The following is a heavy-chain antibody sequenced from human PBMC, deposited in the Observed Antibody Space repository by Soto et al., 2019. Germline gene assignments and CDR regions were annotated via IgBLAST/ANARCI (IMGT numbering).Heavy chain of an antibody. CDR3: AKDKSYGDYDGYYYYGMDV. J-gene: IGHJ6*02. CDR1: GFTFSSYA. V-gene: IGHV3-23*01. Sequence: GGSLRLSCAASGFTFSSYAMSWVRQAPGKGLEWVSAISGSGGSTYYADSVKGRFTISRDNSKNTLYLQMNSLRAEDTAVYYCAKDKSYGDYDGYYYYGMDVWGQGTTVTVSS. D-gene: IGHD4-17*01. CDR2: ISGSGGST.